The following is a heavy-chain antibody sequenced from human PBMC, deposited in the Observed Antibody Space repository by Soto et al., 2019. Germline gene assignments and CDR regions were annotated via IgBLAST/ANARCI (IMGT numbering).Heavy chain of an antibody. Sequence: ASVKVSCKASGYTFTSYAMHWVRQAPGQRLEWMGWINAGNGNTKYSQKFQGRVTITRDTSASTAYMELSSLRSEDTAVYYCARARGVITCYYYYGMDVWGQGTTVTVSS. CDR1: GYTFTSYA. J-gene: IGHJ6*02. CDR3: ARARGVITCYYYYGMDV. CDR2: INAGNGNT. V-gene: IGHV1-3*01. D-gene: IGHD3-10*01.